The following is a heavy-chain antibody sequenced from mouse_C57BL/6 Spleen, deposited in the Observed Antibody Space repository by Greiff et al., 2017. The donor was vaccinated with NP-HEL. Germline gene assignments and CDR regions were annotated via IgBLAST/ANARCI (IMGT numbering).Heavy chain of an antibody. CDR3: ARGGDYGSFAY. Sequence: VQLVESGAELVKPGASVKISCKASGYAFSSYWMNWVKQRPGKGLEWIGQIYPGDGDTNYNGKFKGKATLTADKSSSTAYMQLSSLTSEDSAVYFCARGGDYGSFAYWGQGTLVTVSA. D-gene: IGHD1-1*01. CDR2: IYPGDGDT. J-gene: IGHJ3*01. V-gene: IGHV1-80*01. CDR1: GYAFSSYW.